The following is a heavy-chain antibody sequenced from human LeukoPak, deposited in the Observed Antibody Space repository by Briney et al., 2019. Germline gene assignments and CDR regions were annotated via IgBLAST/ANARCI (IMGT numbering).Heavy chain of an antibody. J-gene: IGHJ4*02. V-gene: IGHV3-30*02. D-gene: IGHD3-16*01. CDR3: AKDSLADIDY. CDR1: GFIFSTYG. Sequence: QAGGSLRLSCAASGFIFSTYGMYWVRQAPGKGLEWVAFIRHDGSIKNYADSVNGRSTISRDNSKNTLYLQMNSLRAEDTAVYYCAKDSLADIDYWGQGTLVTVSS. CDR2: IRHDGSIK.